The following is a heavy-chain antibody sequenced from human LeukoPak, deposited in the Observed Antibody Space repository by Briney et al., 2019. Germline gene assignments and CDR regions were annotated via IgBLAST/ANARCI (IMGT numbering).Heavy chain of an antibody. CDR2: IKTKTDGDRT. Sequence: GGSLRLSCVVSGFTFSNAWMSWIRQAPGKGLEWVGRIKTKTDGDRTDYAAPVEGRFTISRDDSKNTLSLQMNSLKTEDTAVYYCVGGPALIRYCGQGTLVTVSS. V-gene: IGHV3-15*01. CDR3: VGGPALIRY. D-gene: IGHD3-16*01. J-gene: IGHJ4*02. CDR1: GFTFSNAW.